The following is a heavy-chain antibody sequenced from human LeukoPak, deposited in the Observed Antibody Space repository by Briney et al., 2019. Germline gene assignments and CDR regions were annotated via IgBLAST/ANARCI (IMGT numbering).Heavy chain of an antibody. CDR1: RFAFSGYG. V-gene: IGHV3-23*01. J-gene: IGHJ4*02. CDR3: VKRKDQQYFDY. Sequence: GGSLRLSCAASRFAFSGYGMTWVRQAPGKGLEWVSTITPSGATTYYADSVKGRFTISRDNTKNTLFLQMNSLRAEDTAIYYCVKRKDQQYFDYWGQGTLVTVSS. CDR2: ITPSGATT.